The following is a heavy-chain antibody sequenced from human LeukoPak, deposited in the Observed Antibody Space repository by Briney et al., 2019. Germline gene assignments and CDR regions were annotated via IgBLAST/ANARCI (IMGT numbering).Heavy chain of an antibody. Sequence: GGSLRLSCSASGFTFSSYAMHWVRQAPWKELEYVSAISSNGGSTYYADSVKGRFTISRDNSKNTLYLQMSSLRAEDTAVYYCVKERYGSGSYYFDYWGQGTLVTVSS. V-gene: IGHV3-64D*06. CDR3: VKERYGSGSYYFDY. D-gene: IGHD3-10*01. CDR2: ISSNGGST. CDR1: GFTFSSYA. J-gene: IGHJ4*02.